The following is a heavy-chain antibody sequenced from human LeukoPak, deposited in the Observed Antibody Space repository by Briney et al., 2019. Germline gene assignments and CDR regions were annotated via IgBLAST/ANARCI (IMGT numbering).Heavy chain of an antibody. Sequence: SETLSLTCTVSGGSTTGYYWTWIRQFPGGGLEWIGYVFYNGLTSYNPSLKTRVTISMDTSKTQFSLRLNSVTAADTAVYYCARHMSVTYDAFDIWGQGTVVTVSS. D-gene: IGHD2-21*02. V-gene: IGHV4-59*08. CDR3: ARHMSVTYDAFDI. J-gene: IGHJ3*02. CDR1: GGSTTGYY. CDR2: VFYNGLT.